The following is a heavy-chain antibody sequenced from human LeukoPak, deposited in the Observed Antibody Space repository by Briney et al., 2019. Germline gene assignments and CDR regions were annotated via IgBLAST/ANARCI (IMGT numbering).Heavy chain of an antibody. CDR3: ARRRVALSVDY. CDR2: IYYSGST. J-gene: IGHJ4*02. V-gene: IGHV4-39*07. CDR1: GGSISSSSYY. D-gene: IGHD2-15*01. Sequence: PSETLSLTCTVSGGSISSSSYYWGWIRQPPGKGLEWIGSIYYSGSTYYNPSLKSRVTISVDTSKNQFSLKLSSVTAADTAVYYCARRRVALSVDYWGQGTLVTVSS.